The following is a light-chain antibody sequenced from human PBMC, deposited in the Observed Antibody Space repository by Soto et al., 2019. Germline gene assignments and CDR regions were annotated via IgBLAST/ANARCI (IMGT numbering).Light chain of an antibody. V-gene: IGLV2-14*01. CDR3: SSYRSSSTLHV. J-gene: IGLJ1*01. CDR2: EVN. Sequence: QSVLTQPASVSGSPGQSITISCTEITSDVGGFHYVSWYQQHPGKAPKLLIYEVNNRPSGVSHRFSGSKAGNTASLTISGLQPEDEADYYCSSYRSSSTLHVFGSGTKVTVL. CDR1: TSDVGGFHY.